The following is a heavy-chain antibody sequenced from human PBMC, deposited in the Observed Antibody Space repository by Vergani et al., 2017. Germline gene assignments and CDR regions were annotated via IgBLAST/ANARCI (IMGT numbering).Heavy chain of an antibody. CDR1: GNRFTAYS. Sequence: QVQLVQSGAEVKRPGASAKVSCKASGNRFTAYSMHWVREAPGQGLEWMGRINLNNGDTQYAPKFQGRVTMTRDTSISTGYMELNSLRSDDTAVYYCATNDRARQPPGGYWGQGSLVTVSS. CDR3: ATNDRARQPPGGY. V-gene: IGHV1-2*06. J-gene: IGHJ4*02. CDR2: INLNNGDT. D-gene: IGHD1-14*01.